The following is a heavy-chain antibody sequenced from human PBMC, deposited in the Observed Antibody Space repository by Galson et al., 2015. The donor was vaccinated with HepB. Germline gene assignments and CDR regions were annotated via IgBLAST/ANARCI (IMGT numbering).Heavy chain of an antibody. CDR1: GGSVSSGSYY. Sequence: ETLSLTCTVSGGSVSSGSYYWSWIRQPPGKGLEWIGYIYYSGSTNYNPSLKSRVTISVDTSKNQFSLKLSSVTAADTAVYYCARDNVLGYCYGMDVWGQGTTVTVSS. CDR2: IYYSGST. J-gene: IGHJ6*02. V-gene: IGHV4-61*01. CDR3: ARDNVLGYCYGMDV.